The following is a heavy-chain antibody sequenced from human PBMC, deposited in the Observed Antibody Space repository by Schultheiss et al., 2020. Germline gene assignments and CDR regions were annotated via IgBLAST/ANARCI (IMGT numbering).Heavy chain of an antibody. CDR1: GFTFSSYG. D-gene: IGHD3-22*01. CDR3: ARGLGYDSSGFLVVGAFDI. CDR2: ISYDGSNK. Sequence: GGSLRLSCAASGFTFSSYGMHWVRQAPGKGLEWVAVISYDGSNKYYADSVKGRFTISRDNSKNTLYLQMNSLRAEDTAVYYCARGLGYDSSGFLVVGAFDIWVQGTMVTVSS. V-gene: IGHV3-30*03. J-gene: IGHJ3*02.